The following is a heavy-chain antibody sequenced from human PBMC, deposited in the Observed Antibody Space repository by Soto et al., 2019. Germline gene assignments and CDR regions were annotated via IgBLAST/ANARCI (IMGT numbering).Heavy chain of an antibody. CDR2: IYWDDDK. Sequence: QITLKESGPTLMKPTQTLTLTCTFSGFSLSTSGVGVGWIRQPPGKALEWLALIYWDDDKRYSPSLKSRLTITKDTSKNQVVLTMTNMDPVDTATYYCAHTGVVGGWFDPWGQGTLVTVSS. CDR1: GFSLSTSGVG. D-gene: IGHD2-21*01. J-gene: IGHJ5*02. V-gene: IGHV2-5*02. CDR3: AHTGVVGGWFDP.